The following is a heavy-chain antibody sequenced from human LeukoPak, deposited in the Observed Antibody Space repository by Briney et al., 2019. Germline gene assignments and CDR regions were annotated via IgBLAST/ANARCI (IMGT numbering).Heavy chain of an antibody. Sequence: ASVKVSCKASGGTFSSYAISWVRQAPGQGLEWMGGIIPIFGTANYAQKFQGRVTITTDESTSTAYMELSSLRSEDTAVYYCATVDSSGYNFDYWGQGTLVTVSS. CDR2: IIPIFGTA. D-gene: IGHD3-22*01. V-gene: IGHV1-69*05. CDR1: GGTFSSYA. J-gene: IGHJ4*02. CDR3: ATVDSSGYNFDY.